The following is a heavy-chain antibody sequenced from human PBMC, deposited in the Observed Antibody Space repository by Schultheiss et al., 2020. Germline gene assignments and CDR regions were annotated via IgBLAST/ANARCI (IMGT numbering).Heavy chain of an antibody. CDR1: GYTFTSYG. CDR3: ARLLSVFNVGPYSSSWYFLNGEYGMDV. J-gene: IGHJ6*02. CDR2: IIPIFGTA. V-gene: IGHV1-18*01. D-gene: IGHD6-13*01. Sequence: ASVKVSCKASGYTFTSYGISWVRQAPGQGLEWMGGIIPIFGTANYAQKLQGRVTMTTDTSTSTAYMELRSLRSDDTAVYYCARLLSVFNVGPYSSSWYFLNGEYGMDVWGQGTTVTVSS.